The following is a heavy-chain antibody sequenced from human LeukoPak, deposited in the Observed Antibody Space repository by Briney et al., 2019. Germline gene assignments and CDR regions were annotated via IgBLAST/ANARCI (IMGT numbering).Heavy chain of an antibody. J-gene: IGHJ6*03. V-gene: IGHV3-23*01. CDR1: GITFSSYG. CDR2: ISGNGGVT. D-gene: IGHD5-18*01. Sequence: GGSLRLSCAASGITFSSYGMSWVRQAPGKGLEWVSVISGNGGVTYYADSVKGRFTISRENSKNTLYLQMTSLRAEDTAMYYCAKDLLAMVGYMDVWGKGTTVTVSS. CDR3: AKDLLAMVGYMDV.